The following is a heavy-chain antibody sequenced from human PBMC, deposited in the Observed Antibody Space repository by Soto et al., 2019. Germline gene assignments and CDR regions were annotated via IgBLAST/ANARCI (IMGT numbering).Heavy chain of an antibody. CDR1: GGTFSSYA. CDR3: ARGSYYEKSLWSFDL. V-gene: IGHV1-69*12. D-gene: IGHD1-26*01. Sequence: QVQLVQSGAEVKKPGSSVKVSCKASGGTFSSYAISWVRQAPGQGLEWMGGIIPIFGTANYAQKFQGRVTITADESXNTAYMELSSLRSEDTAVYYCARGSYYEKSLWSFDLWGRGTLVTVSS. J-gene: IGHJ2*01. CDR2: IIPIFGTA.